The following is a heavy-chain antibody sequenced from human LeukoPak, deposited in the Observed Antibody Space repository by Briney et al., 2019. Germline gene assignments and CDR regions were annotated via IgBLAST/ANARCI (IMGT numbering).Heavy chain of an antibody. Sequence: PSETLSLTCTVSGGSISSGDYYWSWIRQPPGKGLEWIGYIYYSGSSYYNPSLKRRLIISVDTSKNQFSLKLSSVTAADTAVYYCARGLGSSWYGDWGQGTLVTVSS. J-gene: IGHJ4*02. V-gene: IGHV4-30-4*01. CDR1: GGSISSGDYY. D-gene: IGHD6-13*01. CDR3: ARGLGSSWYGD. CDR2: IYYSGSS.